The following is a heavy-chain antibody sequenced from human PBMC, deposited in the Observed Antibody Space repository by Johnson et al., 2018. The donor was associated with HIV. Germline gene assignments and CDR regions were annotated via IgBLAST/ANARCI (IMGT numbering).Heavy chain of an antibody. D-gene: IGHD6-13*01. J-gene: IGHJ3*02. CDR3: VKGMDSSNWYAFDI. V-gene: IGHV3-30*18. CDR1: GFTFSNYG. CDR2: ILNDGTNQ. Sequence: QVQLVESGGGVVQPGRSLRLSCAASGFTFSNYGMHWVRQSPGRGLEWVAVILNDGTNQFYADSVKGRFTISRDNSKNTLYLEMYSLRVEDTAVYYCVKGMDSSNWYAFDIWGQGTMVTVSS.